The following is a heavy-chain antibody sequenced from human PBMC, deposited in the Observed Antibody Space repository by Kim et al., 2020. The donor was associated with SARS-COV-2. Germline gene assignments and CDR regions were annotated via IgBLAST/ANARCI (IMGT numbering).Heavy chain of an antibody. CDR2: INHSGST. V-gene: IGHV4-34*01. D-gene: IGHD6-13*01. CDR3: ARGRAPPRIAAAGAGRYWYFDL. J-gene: IGHJ2*01. Sequence: SETLSLTCAVYGGSFSGYYWSWIRQPPGKGLEWIGEINHSGSTNYNPSLKSRVTISVDTSKNQFSLKLSSVTAADTAVYYCARGRAPPRIAAAGAGRYWYFDLWGRGTLVTVSS. CDR1: GGSFSGYY.